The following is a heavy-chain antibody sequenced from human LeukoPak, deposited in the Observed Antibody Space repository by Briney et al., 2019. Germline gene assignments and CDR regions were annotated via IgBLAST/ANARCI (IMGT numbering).Heavy chain of an antibody. CDR3: AQGGSGTLSGGVGY. CDR2: ISWNSGSI. Sequence: GTALRPFSATAGFTFNDYSIHWVRQPPREGLEGGSGISWNSGSIGYTDSVKGRFTISRDNAKNSLYLQMNSLRAEDTALYYCAQGGSGTLSGGVGYWGQGTLVTVSS. J-gene: IGHJ4*02. D-gene: IGHD3-10*01. V-gene: IGHV3-9*01. CDR1: GFTFNDYS.